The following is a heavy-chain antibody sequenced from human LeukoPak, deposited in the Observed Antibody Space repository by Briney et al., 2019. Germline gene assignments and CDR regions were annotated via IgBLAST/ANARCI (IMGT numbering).Heavy chain of an antibody. CDR1: GYTLTSYD. J-gene: IGHJ6*03. D-gene: IGHD2-2*01. Sequence: ASVKVSCKASGYTLTSYDINWVRQATGQGLEWMGWMNPNSGNTGYAQKFQGRVTMTRNTSISTAYMELSSLRSEDTAVYYCARGSRLGYYMDVWGKGTTVTISS. CDR3: ARGSRLGYYMDV. V-gene: IGHV1-8*01. CDR2: MNPNSGNT.